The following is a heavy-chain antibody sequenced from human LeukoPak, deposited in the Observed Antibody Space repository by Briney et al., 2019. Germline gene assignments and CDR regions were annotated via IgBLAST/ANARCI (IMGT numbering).Heavy chain of an antibody. Sequence: SETLSLTCTVSGGSVSSGSYHWSWIRQPPGKGLEWIGYIYYSGSTKYNPSLKSRVTISVDTSKNQFSLKLSSVTAADTAVYYCASRKSGSYFPSIDYWDQGTLVTVSS. CDR1: GGSVSSGSYH. D-gene: IGHD1-26*01. J-gene: IGHJ4*02. CDR3: ASRKSGSYFPSIDY. CDR2: IYYSGST. V-gene: IGHV4-61*01.